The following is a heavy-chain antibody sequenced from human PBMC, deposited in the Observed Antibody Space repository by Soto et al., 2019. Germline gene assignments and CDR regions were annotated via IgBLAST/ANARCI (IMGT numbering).Heavy chain of an antibody. CDR3: AGERLTGSGYFDY. V-gene: IGHV4-59*01. CDR2: VYNTGSP. Sequence: PSETLSLTCTVSDGAITGYYWGWIRQSPGEGLEWIGYVYNTGSPSYNPSLRSRVTMSVDASTNQFSLILTSVTATDTAVYYCAGERLTGSGYFDYWGQGTLVTVSS. J-gene: IGHJ4*02. D-gene: IGHD3-22*01. CDR1: DGAITGYY.